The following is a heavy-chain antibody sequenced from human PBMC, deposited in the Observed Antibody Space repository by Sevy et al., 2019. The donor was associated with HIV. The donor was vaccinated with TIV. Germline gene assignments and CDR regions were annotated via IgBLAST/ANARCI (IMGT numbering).Heavy chain of an antibody. CDR2: IDSGGST. Sequence: GGSLRLSCEASGFTVSGNYMAWVRLAPGKGLEWVSLIDSGGSTYYADSVKGRFTISRDNAKNTLYHQMNPLRAEDTAVYFCARDRYYDASGYYYYYYGMDVWGQGTTVTVSS. D-gene: IGHD3-22*01. CDR3: ARDRYYDASGYYYYYYGMDV. J-gene: IGHJ6*02. V-gene: IGHV3-66*01. CDR1: GFTVSGNY.